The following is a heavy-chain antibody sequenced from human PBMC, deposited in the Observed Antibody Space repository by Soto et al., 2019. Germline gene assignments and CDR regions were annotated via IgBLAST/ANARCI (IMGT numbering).Heavy chain of an antibody. CDR2: IYSGGST. CDR3: AKGRADIVVVAAATTVDY. J-gene: IGHJ4*02. D-gene: IGHD2-15*01. Sequence: PGGSLRLSCAASGFTVSTKYMSWVRQAPGKGLEWVSVIYSGGSTFYADSVRGRFTISRDNSKNTVNLQMNSLRAEDTAVYYCAKGRADIVVVAAATTVDYWGQGTLVTVSS. CDR1: GFTVSTKY. V-gene: IGHV3-66*01.